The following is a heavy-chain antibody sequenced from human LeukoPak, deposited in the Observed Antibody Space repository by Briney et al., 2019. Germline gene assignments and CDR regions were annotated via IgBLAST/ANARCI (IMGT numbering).Heavy chain of an antibody. J-gene: IGHJ4*01. CDR2: IYYTGST. D-gene: IGHD3-16*01. CDR1: GGSMSTYY. V-gene: IGHV4-59*01. Sequence: SEALSLTCTVSGGSMSTYYWSWLRQPPGKGLEWIGYIYYTGSTNYDLSLESRVTMSVDMSKNQFSLRLNFVTAADSAVYYCARGGTAFDYWGQGTLVTVSS. CDR3: ARGGTAFDY.